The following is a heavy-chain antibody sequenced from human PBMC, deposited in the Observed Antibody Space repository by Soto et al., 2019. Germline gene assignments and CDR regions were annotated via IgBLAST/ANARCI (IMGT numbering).Heavy chain of an antibody. CDR3: AREERDTAMGNWFDP. D-gene: IGHD5-18*01. J-gene: IGHJ5*02. CDR1: GGSISSGGYY. V-gene: IGHV4-31*03. CDR2: IYCSGST. Sequence: PSETLSLTCTVSGGSISSGGYYWSWIRQHPGKGLEWIGYIYCSGSTYYNPSLKSRVTISVDTSKNQFSLKLSSVTAADTAVYYCAREERDTAMGNWFDPLGQGTLVTVSS.